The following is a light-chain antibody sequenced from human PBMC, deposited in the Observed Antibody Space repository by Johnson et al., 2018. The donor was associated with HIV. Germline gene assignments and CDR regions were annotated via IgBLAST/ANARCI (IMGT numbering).Light chain of an antibody. V-gene: IGLV1-51*01. Sequence: HSVLTQPPSVSAAPGQKVTISCSGSSSNSGNNYVSWYQQLPGTAPKLLIYDNNKRPSGIPDRFSGSKSGTSATLGITGLQTGDEADDYCETWDSSLSGVFGTDHGHRP. CDR2: DNN. CDR3: ETWDSSLSGV. J-gene: IGLJ1*01. CDR1: SSNSGNNY.